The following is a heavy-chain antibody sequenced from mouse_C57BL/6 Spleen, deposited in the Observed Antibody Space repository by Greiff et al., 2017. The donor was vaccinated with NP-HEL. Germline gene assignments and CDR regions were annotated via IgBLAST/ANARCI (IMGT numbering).Heavy chain of an antibody. CDR3: TAEVAYYAMDY. J-gene: IGHJ4*01. CDR2: IRLKSDNYAT. Sequence: EVQRVESGGGLVQPGGSMKLSCVASGFTFSNYWMNWVRQSPEKGLEWVAQIRLKSDNYATHYAESVKGRFTISRDDSKSSVYLQMNNLRAEDTGIYYCTAEVAYYAMDYWGQGTSVTVSS. V-gene: IGHV6-3*01. D-gene: IGHD1-1*01. CDR1: GFTFSNYW.